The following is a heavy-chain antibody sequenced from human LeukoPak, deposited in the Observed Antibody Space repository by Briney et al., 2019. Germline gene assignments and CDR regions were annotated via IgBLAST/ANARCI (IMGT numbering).Heavy chain of an antibody. CDR1: GFSFSTC. D-gene: IGHD6-13*01. Sequence: PGGSLRLSCAASGFSFSTCMNWVRRAPGKGLEWVSSISRNSRYIYYADSMRGRFTIPRDNAKNSLYLQMNSLKPEDTAVYYCARVAEAAAFDSWGQGTLVTVSS. CDR3: ARVAEAAAFDS. CDR2: ISRNSRYI. V-gene: IGHV3-21*06. J-gene: IGHJ4*02.